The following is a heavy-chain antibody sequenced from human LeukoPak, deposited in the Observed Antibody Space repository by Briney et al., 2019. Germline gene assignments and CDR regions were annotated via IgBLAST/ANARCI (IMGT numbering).Heavy chain of an antibody. D-gene: IGHD6-19*01. CDR1: GYTFTNYH. V-gene: IGHV1-46*04. CDR3: ARVDYSSGFSDY. J-gene: IGHJ4*02. CDR2: INPSGGST. Sequence: ASVKVSCKASGYTFTNYHMQWVRQAPGRGLEWMAIINPSGGSTNYAQKLQGRVTMTRDTSTSTVYMDLSSLTSEDTAVYYCARVDYSSGFSDYWGQGTLVTVSS.